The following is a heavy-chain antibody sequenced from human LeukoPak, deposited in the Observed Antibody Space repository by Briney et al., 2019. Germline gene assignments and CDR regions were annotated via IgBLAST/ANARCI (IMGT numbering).Heavy chain of an antibody. Sequence: PSEALSLTCTVSGGSISSYYWSWIRQPPGKGLEWIGEINHSGSTNYNPSLKSRVTISVDTSKNQFSLKLSSVTAADTAVYYCARGRTIFGVVIIGRNDAFDIWGQGTMVTVSS. CDR1: GGSISSYY. V-gene: IGHV4-34*01. CDR2: INHSGST. CDR3: ARGRTIFGVVIIGRNDAFDI. D-gene: IGHD3-3*01. J-gene: IGHJ3*02.